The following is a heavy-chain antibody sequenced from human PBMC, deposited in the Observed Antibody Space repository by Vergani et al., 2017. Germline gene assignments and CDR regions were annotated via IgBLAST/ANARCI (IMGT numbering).Heavy chain of an antibody. CDR3: ARSFMIRGVISPPYNYYMDV. D-gene: IGHD3-10*01. CDR1: GYTFTSYY. J-gene: IGHJ6*03. Sequence: QVQLVQSGAEVKKPGASVKVSCKASGYTFTSYYMHWVRQAPGQGLEWMGIINPSGGSTSYAQKFQDRVTMTRDTSTSTVYMELSSLRSEDTAVYYCARSFMIRGVISPPYNYYMDVGGKGTTVTVSS. CDR2: INPSGGST. V-gene: IGHV1-46*01.